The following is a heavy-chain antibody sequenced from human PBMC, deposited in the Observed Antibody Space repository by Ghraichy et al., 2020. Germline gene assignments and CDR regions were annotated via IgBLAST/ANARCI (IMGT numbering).Heavy chain of an antibody. CDR3: ARRGETGDTVNFDY. D-gene: IGHD7-27*01. Sequence: SETLSLTCTVSGGSISSSSYYWGWIRQPPGKGLEWIGSIYYSGSTYYNPSLNSRVTISVDTSKNQFSLKLSSVTAADTAVYYCARRGETGDTVNFDYWGQGTLVTVSS. V-gene: IGHV4-39*01. J-gene: IGHJ4*02. CDR1: GGSISSSSYY. CDR2: IYYSGST.